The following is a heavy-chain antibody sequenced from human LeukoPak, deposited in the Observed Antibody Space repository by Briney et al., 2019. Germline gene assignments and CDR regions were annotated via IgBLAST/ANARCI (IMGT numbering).Heavy chain of an antibody. Sequence: GGSLRLPCSASGFTFSHYYMCWIRQAPGEGVEWISCISSSGGKTYYAESVKGRFTLSRDSDKKSVFVQMNTLSADDTAVFYFARMGRDVYNFCFDYWGQGTLVTDSS. V-gene: IGHV3-11*04. CDR3: ARMGRDVYNFCFDY. CDR2: ISSSGGKT. J-gene: IGHJ4*02. CDR1: GFTFSHYY. D-gene: IGHD5-24*01.